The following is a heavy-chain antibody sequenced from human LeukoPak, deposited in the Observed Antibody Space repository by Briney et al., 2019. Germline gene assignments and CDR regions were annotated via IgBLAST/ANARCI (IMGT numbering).Heavy chain of an antibody. V-gene: IGHV4-30-2*01. J-gene: IGHJ5*02. Sequence: PSETLSLTCTVSGGSISSGGYYWSWIRQPPGKGLEWIGYIYHSGGTYYNPSLKSRVTISVDRSKNQFSLKLSSVTAADTAVYYCARVLRTTGMCLFDPWGQGTLVTVSS. CDR1: GGSISSGGYY. CDR3: ARVLRTTGMCLFDP. D-gene: IGHD1-1*01. CDR2: IYHSGGT.